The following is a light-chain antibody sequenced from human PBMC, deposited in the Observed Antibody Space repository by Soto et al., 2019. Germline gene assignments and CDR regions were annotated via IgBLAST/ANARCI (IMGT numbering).Light chain of an antibody. V-gene: IGKV1-5*03. CDR2: KAS. CDR3: QQYNSYSQWT. Sequence: DIQMTQSPSTLSASVGDRVTITCRASQSISSWLAWYQQKPGKAPNLLIYKASSLESGVPSRFSGSGSGTEFTLTISSLQPDDFATYYCQQYNSYSQWTFGQGTRLEIK. CDR1: QSISSW. J-gene: IGKJ5*01.